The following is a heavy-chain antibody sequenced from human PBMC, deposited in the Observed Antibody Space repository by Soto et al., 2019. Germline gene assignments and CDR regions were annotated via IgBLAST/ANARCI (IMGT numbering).Heavy chain of an antibody. CDR1: GFTFSSYS. CDR3: ATRYDFWSGFYPGDY. Sequence: GGSLRLSCAASGFTFSSYSMNWVRQAPGKGLEWVSYISSSSSSIYYADSVKGRFTISRDNAKNSLYLQMNSLRAEDTAVYYCATRYDFWSGFYPGDYWGQGTLVTVS. V-gene: IGHV3-48*01. D-gene: IGHD3-3*01. CDR2: ISSSSSSI. J-gene: IGHJ4*02.